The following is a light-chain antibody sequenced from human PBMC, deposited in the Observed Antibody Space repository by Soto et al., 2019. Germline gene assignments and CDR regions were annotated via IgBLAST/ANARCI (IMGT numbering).Light chain of an antibody. CDR2: GAS. V-gene: IGKV3-20*01. J-gene: IGKJ2*01. CDR1: QSVSSNY. Sequence: EIVLTQSPGTLSLSPGERASLSCRASQSVSSNYLAWYQHKPGQAPRLLIYGASSRATGIPDRFSGSGSGTDFTLTIGRLEPEDFAVYYCQQYNNWPYTFGQGTKVDIK. CDR3: QQYNNWPYT.